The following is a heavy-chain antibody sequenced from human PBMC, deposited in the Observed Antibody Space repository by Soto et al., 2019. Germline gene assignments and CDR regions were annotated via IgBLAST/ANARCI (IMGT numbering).Heavy chain of an antibody. V-gene: IGHV3-23*01. CDR1: GFTFSSYA. CDR2: ISGSGGST. J-gene: IGHJ6*02. D-gene: IGHD3-10*01. CDR3: AKDPTPMSMDAYYYYGMDV. Sequence: GGSLRLSCAASGFTFSSYAMSWVRQAPGKGLEWVSAISGSGGSTYYADSVKGRFTISRDNSKNTLYLQMNSLRAEDTAVYYCAKDPTPMSMDAYYYYGMDVWGQGTTVTVSS.